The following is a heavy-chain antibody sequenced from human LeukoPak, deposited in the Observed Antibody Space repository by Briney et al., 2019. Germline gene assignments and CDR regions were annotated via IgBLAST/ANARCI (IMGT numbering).Heavy chain of an antibody. CDR3: ASNVLRYFDWNPFDY. D-gene: IGHD3-9*01. V-gene: IGHV1-2*06. J-gene: IGHJ4*02. Sequence: GASVKVSCKASGYTFNAYYLHWVRQAPGQGLEWMGRINPNSGGTNYAQKFQGRVTMTRDTSISTAYMELSRLRSDDTAVYYCASNVLRYFDWNPFDYWGQGTLVTVSS. CDR2: INPNSGGT. CDR1: GYTFNAYY.